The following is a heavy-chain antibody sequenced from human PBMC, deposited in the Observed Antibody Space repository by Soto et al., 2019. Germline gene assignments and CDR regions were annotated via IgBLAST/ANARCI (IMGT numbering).Heavy chain of an antibody. CDR1: GFTFINTG. Sequence: EVQVLQSGGGLVPPGGSLRLSCAGSGFTFINTGMSWVRQAPGPGLEWVSAITGNGDTTYYADSVKGRFTISRDNSKSKLYLQMNSLRAEDTAVYYCAKIDGYFDYWGQGTLVTVSS. CDR3: AKIDGYFDY. V-gene: IGHV3-23*01. D-gene: IGHD3-22*01. J-gene: IGHJ4*02. CDR2: ITGNGDTT.